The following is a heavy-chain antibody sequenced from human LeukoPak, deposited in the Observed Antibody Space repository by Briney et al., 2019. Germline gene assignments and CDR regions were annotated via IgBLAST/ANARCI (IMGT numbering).Heavy chain of an antibody. Sequence: GGSLRLSCAASGFTFSSYWMHWVRQAPGKGLVWVSRINSDGSSTSYADSVKGLFTISRDNAKNTLYLQMNSLRAEDTAVYYCAREGTQWLEYYFDYWGQGTLVTVSS. CDR3: AREGTQWLEYYFDY. V-gene: IGHV3-74*01. J-gene: IGHJ4*02. D-gene: IGHD6-19*01. CDR1: GFTFSSYW. CDR2: INSDGSST.